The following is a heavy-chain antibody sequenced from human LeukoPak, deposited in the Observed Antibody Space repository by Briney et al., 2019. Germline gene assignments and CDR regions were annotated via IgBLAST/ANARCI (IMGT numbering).Heavy chain of an antibody. CDR3: ARVFGTYYYDSSGYYNFDY. CDR1: GYTFISYY. Sequence: PSVKVSCKASGYTFISYYVNWVRQAPGQGLEWMGWISANNGNTNYAQKLQGRVTMTTDTSTSTAYMELRSLRSDDTAVYYCARVFGTYYYDSSGYYNFDYWGQGTLVTVSS. V-gene: IGHV1-18*04. D-gene: IGHD3-22*01. CDR2: ISANNGNT. J-gene: IGHJ4*02.